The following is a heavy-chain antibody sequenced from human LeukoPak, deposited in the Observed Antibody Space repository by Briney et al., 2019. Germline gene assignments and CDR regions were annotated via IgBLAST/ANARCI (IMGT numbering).Heavy chain of an antibody. CDR3: ARAPREWLRWCRSCYYYGMDV. D-gene: IGHD5-12*01. CDR1: GYSFTSYW. J-gene: IGHJ6*02. Sequence: GESLQISCKGSGYSFTSYWIGWVRQMPGKGLEWMGIIYPGDSDTRYSPSFQGQVTISADKSISTAYLQWSSLKASDTAMYYCARAPREWLRWCRSCYYYGMDVWGQGTTVTVSS. V-gene: IGHV5-51*01. CDR2: IYPGDSDT.